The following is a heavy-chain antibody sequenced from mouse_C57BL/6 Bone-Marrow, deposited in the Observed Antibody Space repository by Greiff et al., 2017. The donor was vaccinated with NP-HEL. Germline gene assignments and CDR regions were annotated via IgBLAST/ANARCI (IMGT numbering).Heavy chain of an antibody. CDR3: ARGPLYYGSSYGFAD. Sequence: QVQLQQSGPELVKPGASVKISCKASGYAFSSSWMNWVKQRPGKGLEWIGRIYPGDGDTNYNGKFKGKATLTADKSSSTAYMQLSSLTSEDSAVYSCARGPLYYGSSYGFADWGQGILVTVAA. CDR1: GYAFSSSW. CDR2: IYPGDGDT. J-gene: IGHJ3*01. V-gene: IGHV1-82*01. D-gene: IGHD1-1*01.